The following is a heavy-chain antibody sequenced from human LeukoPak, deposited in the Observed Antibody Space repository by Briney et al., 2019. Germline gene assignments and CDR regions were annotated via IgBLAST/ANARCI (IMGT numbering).Heavy chain of an antibody. CDR3: ATWAPLESSGLYVY. D-gene: IGHD3-22*01. J-gene: IGHJ4*02. V-gene: IGHV1-24*01. CDR1: GYTLTELS. Sequence: GAAVKVSCKVSGYTLTELSMRWVRQAPGKGLEWMGGFDPEDGETIYAQKFQGRVTMTEDTSTDTAYMELSSLRSEDTAVYYCATWAPLESSGLYVYWGQGTLVAVSS. CDR2: FDPEDGET.